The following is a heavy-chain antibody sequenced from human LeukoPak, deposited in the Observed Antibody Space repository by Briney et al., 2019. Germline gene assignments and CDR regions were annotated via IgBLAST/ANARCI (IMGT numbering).Heavy chain of an antibody. D-gene: IGHD6-6*01. CDR2: INHSGST. V-gene: IGHV4-34*01. J-gene: IGHJ4*02. Sequence: SETLSLTCAVYGGSFSGYYWSWIRRPPGKELEWIGEINHSGSTNYNPSLKSRVTISVDTSKNQFSLKLSSVTAADTAVYYCARVKGNSSSSVYLHPYYFDYWGQGTLVTVSS. CDR3: ARVKGNSSSSVYLHPYYFDY. CDR1: GGSFSGYY.